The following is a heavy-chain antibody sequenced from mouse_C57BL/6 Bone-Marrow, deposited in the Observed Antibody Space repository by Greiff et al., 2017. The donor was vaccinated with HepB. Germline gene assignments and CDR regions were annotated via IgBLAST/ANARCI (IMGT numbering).Heavy chain of an antibody. CDR3: AREGYYGSSYGWFAY. CDR2: IYPYNGVS. V-gene: IGHV1-31*01. CDR1: GYSFTGYY. J-gene: IGHJ3*01. D-gene: IGHD1-1*01. Sequence: EVQRVESGPELVKPGASVKISCKASGYSFTGYYMHWVKQSHGNILDWIGYIYPYNGVSSYNQKFKGKATLTVDKSSSTAYMELRSLTSEDSAVYYWAREGYYGSSYGWFAYWGQGTLVTVSA.